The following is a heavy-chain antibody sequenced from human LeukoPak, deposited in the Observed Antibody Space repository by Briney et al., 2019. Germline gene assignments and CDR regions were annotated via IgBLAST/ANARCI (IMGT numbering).Heavy chain of an antibody. J-gene: IGHJ4*02. D-gene: IGHD2-21*02. CDR3: AKAYCGGDCYWFDY. Sequence: TGGYLRLSCAASGFTFDDYAMHWVRQAPGKGLEWVSGISWNSGSIGYADSVKGRFTISRDNAKNSLYLQMNSLRAEDMALYYCAKAYCGGDCYWFDYWGQGTLVTVSS. CDR1: GFTFDDYA. V-gene: IGHV3-9*03. CDR2: ISWNSGSI.